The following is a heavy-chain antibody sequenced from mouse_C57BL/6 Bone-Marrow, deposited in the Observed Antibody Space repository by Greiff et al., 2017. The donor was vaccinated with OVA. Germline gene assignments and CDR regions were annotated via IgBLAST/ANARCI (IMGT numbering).Heavy chain of an antibody. D-gene: IGHD2-12*01. J-gene: IGHJ3*01. CDR3: APSYDEGAWFAY. CDR2: IDPSDSYT. Sequence: VKLQQPGAELVRPGTSVKLSCKASGYTFTSYWMHWVKQRPGQGLEWIGVIDPSDSYTNYNQKFKGKATLTVDTSSSTAYMQLSSLTSEDSAVYYCAPSYDEGAWFAYWGQGTLVTVSA. CDR1: GYTFTSYW. V-gene: IGHV1-59*01.